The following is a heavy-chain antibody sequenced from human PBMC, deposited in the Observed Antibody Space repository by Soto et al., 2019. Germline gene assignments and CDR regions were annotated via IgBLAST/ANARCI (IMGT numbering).Heavy chain of an antibody. CDR1: GYTFTSYD. CDR2: MNPNSGNT. Sequence: ASVKVSCKGSGYTFTSYDINCVRQATGQGLEWMGWMNPNSGNTGYAQKFQGRVTMTRNTSISTAYMELSSLRSEDTAVYYCARGAILNWFDPWGQGTLVTVSS. J-gene: IGHJ5*02. V-gene: IGHV1-8*01. D-gene: IGHD3-3*01. CDR3: ARGAILNWFDP.